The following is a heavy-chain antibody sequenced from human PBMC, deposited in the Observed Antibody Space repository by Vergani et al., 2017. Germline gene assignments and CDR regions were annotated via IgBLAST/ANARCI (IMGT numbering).Heavy chain of an antibody. V-gene: IGHV4-38-2*01. Sequence: QVQLQESGPGLVEPSETLSLTCAVSGYSIRNGYYWGWIRQPPGKRLEWIGSIYHSGRTHYHPSLKSRVTISVDTSKNDSSLKVTSVTAADTAVYYCTRQPQEGASGPPSVPTWGQGISVIVSS. CDR1: GYSIRNGYY. CDR2: IYHSGRT. J-gene: IGHJ4*02. D-gene: IGHD5-12*01. CDR3: TRQPQEGASGPPSVPT.